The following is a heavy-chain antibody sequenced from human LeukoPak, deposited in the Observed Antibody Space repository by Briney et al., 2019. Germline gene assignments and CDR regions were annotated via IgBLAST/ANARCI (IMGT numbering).Heavy chain of an antibody. CDR2: IYPGDSDT. Sequence: GESLKISCKGSGYSFTSYWIGWVRQMPGKGLGWMGIIYPGDSDTRYSPSFQGQVTISADKSIGTAYLQWSSLKASDTAVYYCARRRYYYDSSGYGYYFDYWGQGTLVTVSS. V-gene: IGHV5-51*01. CDR3: ARRRYYYDSSGYGYYFDY. CDR1: GYSFTSYW. D-gene: IGHD3-22*01. J-gene: IGHJ4*02.